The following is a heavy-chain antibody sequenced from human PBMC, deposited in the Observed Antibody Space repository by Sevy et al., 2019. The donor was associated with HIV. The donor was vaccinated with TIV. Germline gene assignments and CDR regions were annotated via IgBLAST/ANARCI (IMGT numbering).Heavy chain of an antibody. V-gene: IGHV3-30-3*01. CDR3: ARDQHDYAGNLRTGWFDP. CDR2: ISDDGSNK. Sequence: GESLKISCAASGFTVSSYAMHWVRQAPGKGLEWVAVISDDGSNKYYADSVKGRFTISRDNSKNTLYLQVKSLRTEDTAVYYCARDQHDYAGNLRTGWFDPWGQGTLVTVSS. D-gene: IGHD4-17*01. CDR1: GFTVSSYA. J-gene: IGHJ5*02.